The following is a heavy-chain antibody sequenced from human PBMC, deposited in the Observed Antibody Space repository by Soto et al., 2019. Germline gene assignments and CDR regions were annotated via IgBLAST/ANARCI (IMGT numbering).Heavy chain of an antibody. J-gene: IGHJ4*01. Sequence: QVQLVESGGGLVRPGGSLRLSCTASGFALIDYMSWIRQAPGRGLECVSYISGSGTAIYTADSVKGRFTVSKDDAKNSLYLQMNSLTAEDTAVYYCARDYSNKGFDYWGHGTLVTVSS. V-gene: IGHV3-11*01. CDR2: ISGSGTAI. CDR3: ARDYSNKGFDY. CDR1: GFALIDY. D-gene: IGHD4-4*01.